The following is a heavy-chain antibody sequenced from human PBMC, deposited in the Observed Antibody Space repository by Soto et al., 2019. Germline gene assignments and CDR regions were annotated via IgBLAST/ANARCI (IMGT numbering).Heavy chain of an antibody. Sequence: SVKVSCKASGFTFTSSAVQWVRQARGQRLEWIGWIVVGSGNTNYAQKFQERVTITRDMSTSTAYMELSSLRSEDMAVYDCAALTVTMRNNYFDYWGQGTLVTVSS. CDR1: GFTFTSSA. D-gene: IGHD3-22*01. CDR3: AALTVTMRNNYFDY. CDR2: IVVGSGNT. V-gene: IGHV1-58*01. J-gene: IGHJ4*02.